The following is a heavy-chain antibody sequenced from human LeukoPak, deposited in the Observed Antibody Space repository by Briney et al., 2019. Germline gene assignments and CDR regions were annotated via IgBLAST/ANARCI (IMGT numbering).Heavy chain of an antibody. Sequence: PSETLSLTCAVSGYSISSGYYWGWIRQPPGKGLEWIGSTSQSGNTYYNPSLKSRLTISVETSKNQFSLKLSSVTAADTAVYYCASWWARGYYMDVWGKGTTVTVSS. CDR2: TSQSGNT. J-gene: IGHJ6*03. CDR1: GYSISSGYY. CDR3: ASWWARGYYMDV. V-gene: IGHV4-38-2*01. D-gene: IGHD2-8*02.